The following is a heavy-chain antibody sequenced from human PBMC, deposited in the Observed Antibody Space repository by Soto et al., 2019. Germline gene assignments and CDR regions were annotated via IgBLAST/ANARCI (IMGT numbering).Heavy chain of an antibody. CDR3: ARRPRLAVAGTHDY. Sequence: PSETLSLTCTASGGSISSSSYYWGWIRQPPGKGLEWIGSIYYSGSTYYNPSLKSRVTISVDTSKNQFSLKLSSVTAADTAVYYCARRPRLAVAGTHDYWGQGTLVPVSS. V-gene: IGHV4-39*01. CDR1: GGSISSSSYY. J-gene: IGHJ4*02. CDR2: IYYSGST. D-gene: IGHD6-19*01.